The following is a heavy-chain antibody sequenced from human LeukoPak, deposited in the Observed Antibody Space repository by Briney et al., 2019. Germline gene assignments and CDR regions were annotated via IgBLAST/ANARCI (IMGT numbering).Heavy chain of an antibody. Sequence: PSETLSLTCTVSGGSISSYYWSWIRQPAGKGLEWIGRIYTSGSTNYNPPLKSRVTISVDKSKNQFSLKLSSVTAADTAVYYCARDGPRYCSSTSCYYFDYWGQGTLVTVSS. CDR2: IYTSGST. D-gene: IGHD2-2*01. CDR3: ARDGPRYCSSTSCYYFDY. J-gene: IGHJ4*02. CDR1: GGSISSYY. V-gene: IGHV4-4*07.